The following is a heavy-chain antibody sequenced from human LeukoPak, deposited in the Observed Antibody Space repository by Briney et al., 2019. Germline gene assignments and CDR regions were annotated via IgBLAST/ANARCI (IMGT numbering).Heavy chain of an antibody. V-gene: IGHV4-59*01. CDR1: GGSISSYY. D-gene: IGHD3-10*01. J-gene: IGHJ6*03. CDR3: ARTTMVRGTYYMDV. CDR2: IYYSGYT. Sequence: PSETLSLTCTVSGGSISSYYRSWIRQPPGKGLEWIGYIYYSGYTNYNPSLKSRVTISVDTSKNQFSLKLSSVTAADTAVYYCARTTMVRGTYYMDVWGKGTTVTISS.